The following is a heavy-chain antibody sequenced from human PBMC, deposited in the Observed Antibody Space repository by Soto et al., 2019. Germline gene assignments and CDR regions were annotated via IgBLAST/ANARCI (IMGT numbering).Heavy chain of an antibody. J-gene: IGHJ4*02. CDR1: GGSISSSSYY. CDR2: IYYSGST. V-gene: IGHV4-39*01. CDR3: ARLGRLRPPLVDY. Sequence: SETLSLTCTVSGGSISSSSYYWGWIRQPPGKGLEWIGSIYYSGSTYYNPSLKSRVTISVDTSKNQFSLKLSSVTAADTAVYYCARLGRLRPPLVDYWGQGTLVTVSS. D-gene: IGHD4-17*01.